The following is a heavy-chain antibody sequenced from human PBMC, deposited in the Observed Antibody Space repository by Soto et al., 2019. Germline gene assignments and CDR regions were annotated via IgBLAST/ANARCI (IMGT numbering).Heavy chain of an antibody. D-gene: IGHD6-13*01. V-gene: IGHV1-69*13. CDR1: GGTFSSYR. CDR3: ARDSGAKLSSS. Sequence: SVKVSCKASGGTFSSYRINWVRQAPGQGLEWVGGIVPIYRTADYAQKFQGRVAITADESARTAYMELRSLKSQDTAVYYCARDSGAKLSSSWGQGTLVTVSS. J-gene: IGHJ4*02. CDR2: IVPIYRTA.